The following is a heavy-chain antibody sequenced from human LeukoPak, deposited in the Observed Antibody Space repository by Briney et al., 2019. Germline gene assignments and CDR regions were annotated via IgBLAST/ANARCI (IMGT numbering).Heavy chain of an antibody. D-gene: IGHD5-18*01. CDR2: INDGGST. J-gene: IGHJ5*02. CDR3: ARDRAGTQLWVEFDP. Sequence: GGSLRLSCAASGFTVSRNYMNWVRQAPGKGLEWVSLINDGGSTFYADSVKGRFTISRDDSRNTLFLQMNSLRAEDTAVYYCARDRAGTQLWVEFDPWGQGTLVTVSS. CDR1: GFTVSRNY. V-gene: IGHV3-66*02.